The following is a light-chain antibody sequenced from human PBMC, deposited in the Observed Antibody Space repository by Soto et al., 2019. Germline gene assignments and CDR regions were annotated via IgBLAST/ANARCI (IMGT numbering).Light chain of an antibody. Sequence: QSVLTQPASVSGSRGQSIIISCVGRNTDVGQDKSVSWYQQGPGKAPKLLIFEVTNRPSGVSNRFSGSRSGNTASLTISGLQTDEEGDYFCVSYTDTDTLVFGTGTKVTVL. CDR2: EVT. CDR1: NTDVGQDKS. CDR3: VSYTDTDTLV. J-gene: IGLJ1*01. V-gene: IGLV2-14*01.